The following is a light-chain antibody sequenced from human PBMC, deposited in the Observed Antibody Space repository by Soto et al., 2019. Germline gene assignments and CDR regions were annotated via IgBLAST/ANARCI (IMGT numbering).Light chain of an antibody. CDR1: QSVSSSY. Sequence: EIVLTQSPGTLSLSPGEIATLSCRASQSVSSSYLAWYQQKPGQAPRLLIYGASSRATGIPDRFSGSGSGTDFTLTISRLEPEDFAVYYCQQYGSSPLITFGQGTKVDIK. J-gene: IGKJ1*01. CDR3: QQYGSSPLIT. CDR2: GAS. V-gene: IGKV3-20*01.